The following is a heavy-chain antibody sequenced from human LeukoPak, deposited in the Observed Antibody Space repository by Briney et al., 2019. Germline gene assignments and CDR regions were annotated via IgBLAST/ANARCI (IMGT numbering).Heavy chain of an antibody. Sequence: GGSLRLSCAASGFTFSSYGMHWVRQAPGKGREGVAFIRYDGSNKYYADSVKGRFTISRDNSKNTLYLQMNSLRAEDTAVYYCAKDRDDYSNFNWFDPWGQGTLVTVSS. CDR1: GFTFSSYG. CDR3: AKDRDDYSNFNWFDP. V-gene: IGHV3-30*02. J-gene: IGHJ5*02. D-gene: IGHD4-11*01. CDR2: IRYDGSNK.